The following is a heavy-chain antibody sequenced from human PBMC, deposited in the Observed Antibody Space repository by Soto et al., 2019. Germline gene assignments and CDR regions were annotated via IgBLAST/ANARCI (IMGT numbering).Heavy chain of an antibody. J-gene: IGHJ6*03. D-gene: IGHD3-9*01. CDR1: GFTFSSYG. CDR3: ARDGLYDILTGYYIPPIYYMDV. CDR2: IWYDGSNK. V-gene: IGHV3-33*01. Sequence: GESLKISCAASGFTFSSYGMHWVRQATSKGLEWVAVIWYDGSNKYYADSAKGRFTISRDNSKNTLYLQMNSLRAEDTAVYYCARDGLYDILTGYYIPPIYYMDVWGKGTTVTVSS.